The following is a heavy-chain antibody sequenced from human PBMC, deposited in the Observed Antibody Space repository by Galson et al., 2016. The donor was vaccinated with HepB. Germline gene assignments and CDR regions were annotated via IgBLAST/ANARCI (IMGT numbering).Heavy chain of an antibody. CDR3: AKPIPSPGTWNFAS. J-gene: IGHJ4*02. CDR2: INQDGTAE. V-gene: IGHV3-7*03. D-gene: IGHD2-2*01. CDR1: GFTFSDYW. Sequence: SLRLSCAASGFTFSDYWMSWLRQAPGKGLEWVANINQDGTAEYYLDSVKGRFTIARDNAKDSLYLQMNSLGAEDTAVYYCAKPIPSPGTWNFASWGQGTLVSVSS.